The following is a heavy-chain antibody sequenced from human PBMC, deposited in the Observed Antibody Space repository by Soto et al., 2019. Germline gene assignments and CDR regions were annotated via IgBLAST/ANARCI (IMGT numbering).Heavy chain of an antibody. CDR2: TYYRSKWYN. D-gene: IGHD1-7*01. CDR3: ARDWGLTGTTGDYYYYYGMDV. V-gene: IGHV6-1*01. Sequence: LSQTLSLTCAISGDSVSSNSAAWNWIRQSPSRGLEWLGRTYYRSKWYNDYAVSVKSRITINPDTSKNQFSLQLNSVTPEDTAVYYCARDWGLTGTTGDYYYYYGMDVWGQGTTVTVSS. J-gene: IGHJ6*02. CDR1: GDSVSSNSAA.